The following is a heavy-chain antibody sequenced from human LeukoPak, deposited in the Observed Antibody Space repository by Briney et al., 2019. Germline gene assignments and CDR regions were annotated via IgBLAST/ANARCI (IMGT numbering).Heavy chain of an antibody. Sequence: GGSLRLSCAASGFTFDDYAMHWVRQAPGKGLEWVSGISWNSGSIGYADSVKGRFTISRDNAKDSLYLQMNSLRAEDTALYYCAKGEVVVGYFDYWGQGTLVTVSS. V-gene: IGHV3-9*01. CDR2: ISWNSGSI. CDR1: GFTFDDYA. J-gene: IGHJ4*02. D-gene: IGHD2-15*01. CDR3: AKGEVVVGYFDY.